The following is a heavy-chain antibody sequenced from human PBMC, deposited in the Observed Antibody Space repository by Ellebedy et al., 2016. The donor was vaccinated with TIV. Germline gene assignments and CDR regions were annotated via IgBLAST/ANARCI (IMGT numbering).Heavy chain of an antibody. Sequence: SETLSLTCAVSGGSISSSNWWSWVRQPPGKGLEWIGEIYHSGSTNYNPSLKSRVTISVDTSKNQFSLKLSSVTAADTAVYYCARGLTDTPMFWAFDFWGQGTMVTVSS. CDR3: ARGLTDTPMFWAFDF. CDR2: IYHSGST. J-gene: IGHJ3*01. CDR1: GGSISSSNW. V-gene: IGHV4-4*02. D-gene: IGHD5-18*01.